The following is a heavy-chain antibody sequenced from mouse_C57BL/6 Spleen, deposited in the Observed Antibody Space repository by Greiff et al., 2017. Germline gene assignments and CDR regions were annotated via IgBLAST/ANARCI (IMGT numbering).Heavy chain of an antibody. V-gene: IGHV1-82*01. D-gene: IGHD3-3*01. CDR2: IYPGDGDT. J-gene: IGHJ4*01. CDR3: ARSEIGRGGAMDY. CDR1: GYAFSSSW. Sequence: VKLQESGPELVKPGASVKISCKASGYAFSSSWMNWVKQRPGKGLEWIGRIYPGDGDTNYNGKFKGKATLTADKSSSTAYMQLSSLTSEDSAVYFCARSEIGRGGAMDYWGQGTSVTVSS.